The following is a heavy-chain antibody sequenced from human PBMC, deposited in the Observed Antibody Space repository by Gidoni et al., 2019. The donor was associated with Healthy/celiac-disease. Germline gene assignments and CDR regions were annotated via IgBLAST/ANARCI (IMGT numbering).Heavy chain of an antibody. CDR3: ARAPWAITIFGVAPFDY. J-gene: IGHJ4*02. CDR2: RNPNSGNT. D-gene: IGHD3-3*01. V-gene: IGHV1-8*01. CDR1: GYTFTSYD. Sequence: QFQLLQSGAEVKKPGPSVKVSCKAPGYTFTSYDINWVRQATGQGLEWMGWRNPNSGNTGYAQKFQGRVTMTRNTSISTAYMELSRLRSEDTAVYYCARAPWAITIFGVAPFDYWGQGTLVTVSS.